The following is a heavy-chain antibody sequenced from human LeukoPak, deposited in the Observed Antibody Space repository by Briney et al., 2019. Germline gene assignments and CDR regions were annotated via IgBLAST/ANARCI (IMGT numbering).Heavy chain of an antibody. CDR3: ARETTVTSQSFDY. J-gene: IGHJ4*02. D-gene: IGHD4-17*01. V-gene: IGHV1-18*01. CDR1: GYTFTSYG. CDR2: ISAYNGNT. Sequence: GASVKVSCKASGYTFTSYGIIWLRQAPGQGLEWLGWISAYNGNTNYAQMFQGRVTMTTDTSTSTAYMELRSLRSDDTAVYYCARETTVTSQSFDYWGQGTLVTVSS.